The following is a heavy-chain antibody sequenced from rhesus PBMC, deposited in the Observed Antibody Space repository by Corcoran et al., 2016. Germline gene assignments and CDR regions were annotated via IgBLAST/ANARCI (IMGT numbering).Heavy chain of an antibody. D-gene: IGHD2-15*01. Sequence: QVQLQESGPGVVKPSATLSITCAVYGGSISGYYLLSLIRPPPGKGLEWIGYIYCGRRSPSYTPALKSRVIFSIDTSKNQVSRKLSSVTAADTAVDYCARETGVLTALLDYWGQGVLVTVSS. CDR1: GGSISGYYL. J-gene: IGHJ4*01. V-gene: IGHV4S7*01. CDR2: IYCGRRSP. CDR3: ARETGVLTALLDY.